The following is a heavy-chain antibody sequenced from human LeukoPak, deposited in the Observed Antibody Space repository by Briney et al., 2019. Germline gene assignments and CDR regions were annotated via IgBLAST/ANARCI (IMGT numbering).Heavy chain of an antibody. J-gene: IGHJ2*01. D-gene: IGHD4-17*01. CDR2: ISYDGSNK. CDR3: AKCGDYALDWYFDL. V-gene: IGHV3-30*18. CDR1: GFTFSSYG. Sequence: GGSLRLSCAASGFTFSSYGMHWVRQAPGKGLEWVAVISYDGSNKYYADSVKGRFTISRDNSKNTLYLQMNSLRAEDTAVYYCAKCGDYALDWYFDLWGRGTLVTVSS.